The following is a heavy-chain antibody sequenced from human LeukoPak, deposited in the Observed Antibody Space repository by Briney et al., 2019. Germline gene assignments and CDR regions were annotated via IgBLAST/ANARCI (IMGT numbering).Heavy chain of an antibody. CDR2: IYYSGST. J-gene: IGHJ4*02. CDR3: GAAVDGIDY. V-gene: IGHV4-39*01. CDR1: GGSISSSSYY. Sequence: SETLSLTCTVSGGSISSSSYYWGWIRQPPGKGLEWIGSIYYSGSTYYNPSLKSRVTISVDTSKNQFSLKLSSVTPADTAVYYCGAAVDGIDYWGQGTLVTVSS. D-gene: IGHD6-19*01.